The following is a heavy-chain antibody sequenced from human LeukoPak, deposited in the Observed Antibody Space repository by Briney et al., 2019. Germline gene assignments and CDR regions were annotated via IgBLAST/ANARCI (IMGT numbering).Heavy chain of an antibody. CDR2: ISSSGSTI. V-gene: IGHV3-11*04. J-gene: IGHJ5*02. Sequence: PGGSLRLSCAASRFTFSDYYMSWIRQAPGKGLEWVSYISSSGSTIYYADSVKGRFTISRDNAKNSLYLQMNSLRAEDTAVYYCARDHYSNLYKWFDPWGQGTLVTVSS. CDR3: ARDHYSNLYKWFDP. D-gene: IGHD4-11*01. CDR1: RFTFSDYY.